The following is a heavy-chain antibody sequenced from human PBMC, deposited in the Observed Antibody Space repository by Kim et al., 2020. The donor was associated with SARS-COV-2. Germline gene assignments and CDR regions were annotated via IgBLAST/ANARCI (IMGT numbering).Heavy chain of an antibody. CDR1: GGSFSGYY. Sequence: SETLSLTCAVYGGSFSGYYWSWIRQPPGKGLEWIGEINHSGSTNYNPSLKSRVTISVDTSKNQFSLKLSSVTAADTAVYYCARRPTVSIYYYYGMDVWGQGTTVTVSS. J-gene: IGHJ6*02. CDR2: INHSGST. V-gene: IGHV4-34*01. CDR3: ARRPTVSIYYYYGMDV. D-gene: IGHD4-17*01.